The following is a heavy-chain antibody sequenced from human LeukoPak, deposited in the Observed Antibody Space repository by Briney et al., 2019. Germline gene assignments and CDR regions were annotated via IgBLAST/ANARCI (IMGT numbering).Heavy chain of an antibody. CDR3: ARGKTLAGFDY. CDR2: IYYSGST. Sequence: SETPSLTCTVSGGSISSYYWSWIRQPPGKGLEWIGYIYYSGSTNYNPSLKSRVTISVDTSKNQFSLKLSSVTAADTAVYYCARGKTLAGFDYWGQGTLVTVSS. J-gene: IGHJ4*02. CDR1: GGSISSYY. V-gene: IGHV4-59*01.